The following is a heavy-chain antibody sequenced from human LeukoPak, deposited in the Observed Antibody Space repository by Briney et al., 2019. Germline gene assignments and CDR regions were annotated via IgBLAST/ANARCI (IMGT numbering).Heavy chain of an antibody. CDR2: IYSGGNT. D-gene: IGHD3-10*01. J-gene: IGHJ4*02. CDR3: ARYSSGSRGCLDY. Sequence: GGSLRLSCADSGFTVSSNHMSWVRQAPGKGLEWVAVIYSGGNTYYADSVKGRFTISRDNSKNTLYLQVNSLRAEDTAVYYCARYSSGSRGCLDYWGQGTLVTVSS. V-gene: IGHV3-66*01. CDR1: GFTVSSNH.